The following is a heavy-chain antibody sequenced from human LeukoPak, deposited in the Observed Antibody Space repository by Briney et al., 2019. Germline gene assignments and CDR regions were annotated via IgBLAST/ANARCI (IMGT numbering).Heavy chain of an antibody. CDR3: ARGPLLSPNQGLVGATIRSDGLAEYFQH. V-gene: IGHV4-34*01. D-gene: IGHD1-26*01. Sequence: SETLSLTCAVYGGSFSGYYWSWIRQPPGKGLEWIGEINHSGSTNYNPSLKSRVTISADTSKNQFSLQLNSVTPEDTAVYYCARGPLLSPNQGLVGATIRSDGLAEYFQHWGQGTLVTVSS. J-gene: IGHJ1*01. CDR1: GGSFSGYY. CDR2: INHSGST.